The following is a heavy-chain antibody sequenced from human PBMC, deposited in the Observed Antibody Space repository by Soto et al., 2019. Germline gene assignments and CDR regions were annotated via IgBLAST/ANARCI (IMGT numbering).Heavy chain of an antibody. CDR1: GGSISSSNW. D-gene: IGHD6-19*01. CDR3: ARDGTVAGRNYYYYYGMDV. Sequence: QVQLQESGPGLVKPSGTLSLTCAVSGGSISSSNWWSWVRQPPGKGLEWIGEIYHSGSTNYNPSHKSRVTISVDKSKNQFALKLSSVTAADTAVYYCARDGTVAGRNYYYYYGMDVWGQGTTVTVSS. J-gene: IGHJ6*02. V-gene: IGHV4-4*02. CDR2: IYHSGST.